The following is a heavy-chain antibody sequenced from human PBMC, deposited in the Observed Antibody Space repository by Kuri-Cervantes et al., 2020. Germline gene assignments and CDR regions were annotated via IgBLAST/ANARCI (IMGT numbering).Heavy chain of an antibody. CDR2: VKQDESEK. CDR1: GFSFSNYW. V-gene: IGHV3-7*01. D-gene: IGHD6-19*01. CDR3: VRDGRSGWHFDY. J-gene: IGHJ4*02. Sequence: GESLKISCAASGFSFSNYWMSWARQAPGKGLEWVANVKQDESEKYYVDSVKGRFTISRDNAKNSVYLQINSLRVEDTGVYYCVRDGRSGWHFDYWGQGALVTVSS.